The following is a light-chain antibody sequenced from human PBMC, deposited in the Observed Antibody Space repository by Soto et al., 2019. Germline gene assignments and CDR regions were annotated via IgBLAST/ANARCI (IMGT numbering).Light chain of an antibody. CDR2: EVN. CDR1: SRDVGAYNY. Sequence: QSVLTQPASVSGSPGQSITISCTGTSRDVGAYNYVSWYQQHPGKAPKLIIYEVNHRPSGASNRFSGSKAGNTAPLTISGLPAEEEDDYCCSSSASSTIVVFGTGTKLTVL. J-gene: IGLJ1*01. CDR3: SSSASSTIVV. V-gene: IGLV2-14*01.